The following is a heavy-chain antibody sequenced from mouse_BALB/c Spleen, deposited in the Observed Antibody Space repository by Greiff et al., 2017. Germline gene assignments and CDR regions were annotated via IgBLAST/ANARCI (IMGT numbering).Heavy chain of an antibody. CDR1: GFTFSSYT. J-gene: IGHJ4*01. D-gene: IGHD2-4*01. CDR2: ISNGGGST. V-gene: IGHV5-12-2*01. CDR3: ARYYEAMDY. Sequence: EVHLVESGGGLVQPGGSLKLSCAASGFTFSSYTMSWVRQTPEKRLEWVAYISNGGGSTYYPDTVKGRFTISRDNAKNTLYLQMSSLKSEDTAMYYCARYYEAMDYWGQGTSVTVSS.